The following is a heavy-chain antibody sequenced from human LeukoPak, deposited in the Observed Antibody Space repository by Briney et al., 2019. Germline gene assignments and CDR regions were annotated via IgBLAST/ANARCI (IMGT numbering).Heavy chain of an antibody. CDR1: GFTFSGYG. J-gene: IGHJ4*02. CDR3: ARDRGTSSGRGGYFDF. D-gene: IGHD6-6*01. CDR2: IWYDGSDK. Sequence: GGSLRLSCAASGFTFSGYGMHWVRQAPGKGLEWVARIWYDGSDKYYADAVKGRFTISRDNSKNTLFLQMNSLRAEDTAVYYCARDRGTSSGRGGYFDFWGQGTLVTVSS. V-gene: IGHV3-33*01.